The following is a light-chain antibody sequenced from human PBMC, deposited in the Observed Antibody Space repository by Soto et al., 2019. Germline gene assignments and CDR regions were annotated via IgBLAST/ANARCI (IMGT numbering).Light chain of an antibody. CDR3: QQYDNLPLT. V-gene: IGKV1-33*01. Sequence: DLPMTQSPSSLSASVGDRVTITCQTSQDISNYLNWYQQKSGKAPELLIYDASNLETGVPSRFSGSGSGTDFTFTISSLQPEDIATYYCQQYDNLPLTFGGGTKVAIK. CDR2: DAS. CDR1: QDISNY. J-gene: IGKJ4*01.